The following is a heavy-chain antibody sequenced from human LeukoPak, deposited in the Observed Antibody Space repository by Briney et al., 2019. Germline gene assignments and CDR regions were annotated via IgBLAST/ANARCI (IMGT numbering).Heavy chain of an antibody. CDR1: GYRFISNY. Sequence: GASVKVSCKASGYRFISNYIQWVRQAPGLGPEWIGWMHPGNGNTRYAEKFQGRVTMTRDTSINTAYMDLSSLRSDDTAVYYCAREGSYCVGGDCYSFDFWGLGTLITVSS. J-gene: IGHJ5*01. V-gene: IGHV1-2*02. CDR2: MHPGNGNT. CDR3: AREGSYCVGGDCYSFDF. D-gene: IGHD2-21*02.